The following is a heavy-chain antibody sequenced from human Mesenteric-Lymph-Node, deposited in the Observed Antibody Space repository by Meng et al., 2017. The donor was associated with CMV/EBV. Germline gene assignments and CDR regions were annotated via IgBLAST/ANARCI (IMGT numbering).Heavy chain of an antibody. CDR2: INPNSGGT. J-gene: IGHJ6*02. D-gene: IGHD3-3*01. CDR3: ARSVAKRTDFWSGYYPYYYYYGMDV. Sequence: ASVKVSCKASGYTFTGYYMHWVRQAPGQGLEWMGWINPNSGGTNYAQKFQGRVTMTRDTSTSTVYMELSSLRSEDTAVYYCARSVAKRTDFWSGYYPYYYYYGMDVWGQGTTVTVSS. V-gene: IGHV1-2*02. CDR1: GYTFTGYY.